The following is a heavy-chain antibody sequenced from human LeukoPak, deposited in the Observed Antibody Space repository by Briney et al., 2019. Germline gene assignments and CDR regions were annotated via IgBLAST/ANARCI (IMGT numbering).Heavy chain of an antibody. J-gene: IGHJ4*02. Sequence: SETLSLTCTVSGGSISSGDYYWSWIRQPPGKGLEWIGYIYYSGSTYYNPSLKSRVTISVDTSKNQFSLKPSSVTAADTAVYYCARVERAYYGGTVFDYWGQGTLVTVSS. CDR1: GGSISSGDYY. CDR3: ARVERAYYGGTVFDY. CDR2: IYYSGST. V-gene: IGHV4-30-4*01. D-gene: IGHD4-23*01.